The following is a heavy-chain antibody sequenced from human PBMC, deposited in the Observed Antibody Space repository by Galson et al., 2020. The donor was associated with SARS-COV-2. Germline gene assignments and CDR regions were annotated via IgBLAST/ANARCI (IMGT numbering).Heavy chain of an antibody. Sequence: GGSLRISCAASGFTFTNYWMSWVRQAPGKGLEWVASIKEDKSEIHYVDSVKGRFTISRDNAKESLDLQMNSLRGDDTAVYYCARGGRSRFDYGGQGTLVTVSS. J-gene: IGHJ4*02. CDR2: IKEDKSEI. V-gene: IGHV3-7*04. CDR3: ARGGRSRFDY. CDR1: GFTFTNYW. D-gene: IGHD6-19*01.